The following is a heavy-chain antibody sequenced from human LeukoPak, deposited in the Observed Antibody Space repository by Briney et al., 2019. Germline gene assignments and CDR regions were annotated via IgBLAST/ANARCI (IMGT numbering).Heavy chain of an antibody. V-gene: IGHV3-53*01. Sequence: LPGGSLRLSCEASGFTFSNYSMNWVRQAPGKGLEWVSFIYSGGSTQYSDSVKGRCTISRDNSKNTLYLQMNSLRAEDTAVYYCARRAGDYSHPYDYWGQGTLVTVSS. CDR2: IYSGGST. CDR3: ARRAGDYSHPYDY. CDR1: GFTFSNYS. J-gene: IGHJ4*02. D-gene: IGHD3-22*01.